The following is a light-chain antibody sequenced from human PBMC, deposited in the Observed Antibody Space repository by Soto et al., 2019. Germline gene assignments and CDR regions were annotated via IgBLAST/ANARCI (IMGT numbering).Light chain of an antibody. CDR3: QQYGSSPLT. J-gene: IGKJ1*01. CDR2: GAS. CDR1: QSVSNNY. V-gene: IGKV3-20*01. Sequence: EIVLTQSPGTLSLSPGERATLCCRASQSVSNNYLAWYQQKPGQAPRLLIYGASNRATGIPDRFSGSGSGTDFALTISRLEPEDFAVFYCQQYGSSPLTLGQGTKVDIK.